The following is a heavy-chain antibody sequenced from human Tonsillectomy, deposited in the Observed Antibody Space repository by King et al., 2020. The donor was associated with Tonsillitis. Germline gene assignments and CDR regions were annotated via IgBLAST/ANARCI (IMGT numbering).Heavy chain of an antibody. D-gene: IGHD3-10*01. Sequence: QLVQSGAEVKKPGASVKVSCKASGYTFTSYYMHWVRQAPGQGLEWMGIINPSGGSTTHAQKFQGRGTMTRDTSTSTVYMELSSLRSEDTAVYYCARETGSRDAFDIWGQGTMVTVSS. CDR1: GYTFTSYY. V-gene: IGHV1-46*01. J-gene: IGHJ3*02. CDR3: ARETGSRDAFDI. CDR2: INPSGGST.